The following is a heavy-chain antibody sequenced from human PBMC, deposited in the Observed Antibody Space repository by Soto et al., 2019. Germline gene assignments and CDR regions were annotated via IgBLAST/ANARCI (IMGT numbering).Heavy chain of an antibody. CDR3: ARNSSTRSDF. D-gene: IGHD6-13*01. CDR2: ISAYNGNT. CDR1: GYTFTSYA. V-gene: IGHV1-3*01. Sequence: GASVKVSCKASGYTFTSYAMHWVRQAPGQGLQWMGWISAYNGNTKYSQKFQDRVTLTTDTSRSTAYMELRNLRSDDTAVYYCARNSSTRSDFWGQGTLVTVSS. J-gene: IGHJ4*02.